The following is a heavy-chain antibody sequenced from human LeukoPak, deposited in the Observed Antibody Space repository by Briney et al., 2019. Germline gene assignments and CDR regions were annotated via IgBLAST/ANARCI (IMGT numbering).Heavy chain of an antibody. CDR3: AREYYYDSSGYCNWFDP. D-gene: IGHD3-22*01. CDR1: GFTVSSNY. V-gene: IGHV3-53*01. J-gene: IGHJ5*02. CDR2: IYSGGST. Sequence: GGSLRLSCAASGFTVSSNYMSWVRQAPGKGLEWVSVIYSGGSTYYADSVKGRFTISRDNSKNTLYLQMSSLRAEDTAVYYCAREYYYDSSGYCNWFDPWGQGTLVTVSS.